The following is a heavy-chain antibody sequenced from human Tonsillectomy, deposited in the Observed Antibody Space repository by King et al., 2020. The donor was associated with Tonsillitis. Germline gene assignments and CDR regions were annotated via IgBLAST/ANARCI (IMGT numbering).Heavy chain of an antibody. V-gene: IGHV4-30-4*01. CDR2: IYYSGST. D-gene: IGHD6-13*01. CDR1: GGSISSGDYY. CDR3: ASSSSWYLSNFFDY. J-gene: IGHJ4*02. Sequence: VQLQESGPGLVKPSQNLSLTCTVSGGSISSGDYYWSWIRQPPGKGLEWIGYIYYSGSTYYNPSLKSRITISVDTSKNQFSLKLSSVTAADTAVYYCASSSSWYLSNFFDYWGQGTLVTVSS.